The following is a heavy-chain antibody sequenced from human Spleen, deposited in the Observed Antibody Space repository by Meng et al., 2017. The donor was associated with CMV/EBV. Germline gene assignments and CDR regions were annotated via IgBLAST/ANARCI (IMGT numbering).Heavy chain of an antibody. Sequence: GGSLRLSCAASGFTFSTYAMSWVRQAPGKGLEWVSVISGSGVSTYYADSVKGRFTMSRDNAKNSLYLQMNNLRPDDTAFYYCAKDSKYTWIPVRLDYWGQGTLVTVSS. CDR2: ISGSGVST. J-gene: IGHJ4*02. CDR1: GFTFSTYA. V-gene: IGHV3-23*01. CDR3: AKDSKYTWIPVRLDY. D-gene: IGHD1-20*01.